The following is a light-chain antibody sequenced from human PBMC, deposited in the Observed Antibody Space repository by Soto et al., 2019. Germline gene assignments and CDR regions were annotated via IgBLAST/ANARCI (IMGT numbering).Light chain of an antibody. Sequence: EIVMTQSPGTLSVSPGERATLSCRASQSISSNLGWYQQKPGQAPRLLIYGASTRATGIPARFSGSGSGTEFTLTISSLQSEDFAVYHCHQYNSWPHTFGQGTKVEIK. CDR2: GAS. CDR3: HQYNSWPHT. CDR1: QSISSN. J-gene: IGKJ1*01. V-gene: IGKV3-15*01.